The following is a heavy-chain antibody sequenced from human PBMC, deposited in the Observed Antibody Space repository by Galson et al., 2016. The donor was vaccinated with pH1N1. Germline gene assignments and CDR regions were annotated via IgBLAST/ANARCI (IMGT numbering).Heavy chain of an antibody. CDR2: IYQTETT. V-gene: IGHV4-4*02. D-gene: IGHD2-8*02. J-gene: IGHJ4*02. Sequence: SETLSLTCAVSGGSIRSSNWWSWVRQPPGKGLEWIGEIYQTETTKYNPSLKSRVTLSLDKSKNQFYLTLTSVTAADTAVYFCSRSYCSGIVCYELDASDAYWGQRILVTVSS. CDR1: GGSIRSSNW. CDR3: SRSYCSGIVCYELDASDAY.